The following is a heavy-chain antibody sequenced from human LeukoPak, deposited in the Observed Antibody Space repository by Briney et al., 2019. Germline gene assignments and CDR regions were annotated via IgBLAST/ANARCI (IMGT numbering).Heavy chain of an antibody. D-gene: IGHD4-23*01. J-gene: IGHJ3*02. CDR3: ARVSSRWPSGNDAFDI. Sequence: GASVKVSCKASGYTFTGYYMHWVRQAPGQGLEWMGWINPNSGGTNYAQKFQGWVTMTRDTSISTAYMELSSLRSEDTAVYYCARVSSRWPSGNDAFDIWGQGTMVTVSS. CDR2: INPNSGGT. CDR1: GYTFTGYY. V-gene: IGHV1-2*04.